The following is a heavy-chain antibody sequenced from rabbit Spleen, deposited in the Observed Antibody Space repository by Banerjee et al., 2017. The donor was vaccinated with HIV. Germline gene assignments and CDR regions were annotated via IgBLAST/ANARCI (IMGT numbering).Heavy chain of an antibody. V-gene: IGHV1S45*01. J-gene: IGHJ4*01. CDR1: GVSFSSGFD. CDR3: VREVAAKFNL. D-gene: IGHD4-1*01. CDR2: IASGSSGYT. Sequence: QEQLVESGGGLVKPGASLTLTCKASGVSFSSGFDMCWVRQAPGKGLEWIACIASGSSGYTYSATWATGRFTISKTSSTTVTLQMTSLTAADTATYFCVREVAAKFNLWGPGPLVTVS.